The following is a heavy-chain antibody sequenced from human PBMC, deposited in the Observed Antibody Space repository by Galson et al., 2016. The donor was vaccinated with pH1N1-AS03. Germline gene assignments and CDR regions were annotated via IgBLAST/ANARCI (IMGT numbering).Heavy chain of an antibody. CDR3: VRESEISGVVFFNY. V-gene: IGHV1-18*01. D-gene: IGHD3-3*01. J-gene: IGHJ4*02. Sequence: SVKVSCKASGYTFTTYGISWVRQAPGQGLEWMGWISAYYGDTHFEHKFQERVTLTRDTSTATAYMELRNLRSDDTAVYYCVRESEISGVVFFNYWGQGTLVTVSS. CDR2: ISAYYGDT. CDR1: GYTFTTYG.